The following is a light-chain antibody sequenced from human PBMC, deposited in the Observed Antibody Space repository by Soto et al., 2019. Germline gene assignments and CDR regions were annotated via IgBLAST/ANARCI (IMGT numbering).Light chain of an antibody. CDR1: ESISSNY. V-gene: IGKV3-20*01. J-gene: IGKJ2*01. Sequence: ESVLTQSPGTLSLSPGERATLSCRSSESISSNYLAWYQQKPGQTPRLLIYGASSRATGIPDRFSGSGSGTDFTLSISKLEPEDFAVYYCQQYHKSPRTFGQGTKLEIK. CDR3: QQYHKSPRT. CDR2: GAS.